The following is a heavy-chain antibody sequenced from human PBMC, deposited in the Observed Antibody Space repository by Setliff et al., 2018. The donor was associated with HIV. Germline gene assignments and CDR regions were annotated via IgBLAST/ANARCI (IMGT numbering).Heavy chain of an antibody. CDR1: GFTFSTYG. V-gene: IGHV3-30*18. Sequence: PGGSLRLSCAASGFTFSTYGMHWVRQAPGKGLEWVAVISYDGSNKYYADSGKGRFTISRDNSKNTLYLQMNSLRAEDTAVYYCAKVESYYDSSGPDYWGQGTLVTVSS. CDR3: AKVESYYDSSGPDY. CDR2: ISYDGSNK. J-gene: IGHJ4*02. D-gene: IGHD3-22*01.